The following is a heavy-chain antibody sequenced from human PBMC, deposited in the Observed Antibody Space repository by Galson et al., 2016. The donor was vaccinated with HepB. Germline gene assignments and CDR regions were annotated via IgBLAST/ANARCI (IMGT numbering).Heavy chain of an antibody. Sequence: TLSLTCAVSGGSISSGYYYWTWIRQPAGKGLEFIGHIDASGTTNYNPSLNSRVTISVDTSKNQFSLKLRSVTAADTAVYYCAREAENDVVRNWFDVWGQGTLVTVSS. V-gene: IGHV4-61*09. CDR2: IDASGTT. CDR3: AREAENDVVRNWFDV. D-gene: IGHD1-1*01. CDR1: GGSISSGYYY. J-gene: IGHJ5*01.